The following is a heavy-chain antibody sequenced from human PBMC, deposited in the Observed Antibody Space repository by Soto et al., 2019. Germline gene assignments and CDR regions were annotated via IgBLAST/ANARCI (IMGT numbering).Heavy chain of an antibody. CDR3: ATAPPYSSGWSFDY. CDR1: GGTFSSYT. Sequence: QVQLVQSGAEVKKPWSSVKVSCKASGGTFSSYTISWVRQAPGQGLEWMGRIIPILGIANYAQKFQGRVTITADKSTSTAYMELSSLRSEDTAVYYCATAPPYSSGWSFDYWGQGTLVTVSS. J-gene: IGHJ4*02. V-gene: IGHV1-69*02. CDR2: IIPILGIA. D-gene: IGHD6-19*01.